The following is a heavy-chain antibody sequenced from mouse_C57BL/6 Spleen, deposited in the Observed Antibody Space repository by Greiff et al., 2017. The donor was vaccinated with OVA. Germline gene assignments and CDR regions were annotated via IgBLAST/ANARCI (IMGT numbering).Heavy chain of an antibody. CDR1: GFTFSSYA. V-gene: IGHV5-9-1*02. J-gene: IGHJ1*03. D-gene: IGHD1-1*01. Sequence: EVQGVESGEGLVKPGGSLKLSCAASGFTFSSYAMSWVRQTPEKRLEWVAYISSGGDYIYYADTVKGRFTISRDNARNTLYLQMSSLKSEDTAMYYCTTHYYGSSYDYWYFDVWGTGTTVTVSS. CDR2: ISSGGDYI. CDR3: TTHYYGSSYDYWYFDV.